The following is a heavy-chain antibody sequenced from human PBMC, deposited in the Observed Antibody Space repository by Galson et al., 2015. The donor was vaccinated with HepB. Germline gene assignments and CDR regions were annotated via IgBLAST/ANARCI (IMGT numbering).Heavy chain of an antibody. CDR2: ISYDGSNK. D-gene: IGHD1-26*01. CDR3: TTSRRWELPGY. CDR1: GFTFSSYG. V-gene: IGHV3-30*03. Sequence: SLRLSCAASGFTFSSYGMHWVRQAPGKGLEWVAVISYDGSNKYYADSVKGRFTISRDDSKNTLYLQMNSLKTEDTAVYYCTTSRRWELPGYWGQGTLVTVSS. J-gene: IGHJ4*02.